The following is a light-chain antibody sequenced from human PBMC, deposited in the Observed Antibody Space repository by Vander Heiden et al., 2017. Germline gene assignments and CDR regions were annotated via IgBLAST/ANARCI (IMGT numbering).Light chain of an antibody. Sequence: QSALPQPASVSGSLGQSITISCTGTSSDVGGYNYVSWYQQHPGKAPKLMIYDVSNRPSGVSNRFSGSKSGNTASLTISGLQAEDEADYYCSSYTSSSTLGVFGGGTKLTVL. CDR3: SSYTSSSTLGV. J-gene: IGLJ2*01. V-gene: IGLV2-14*01. CDR1: SSDVGGYNY. CDR2: DVS.